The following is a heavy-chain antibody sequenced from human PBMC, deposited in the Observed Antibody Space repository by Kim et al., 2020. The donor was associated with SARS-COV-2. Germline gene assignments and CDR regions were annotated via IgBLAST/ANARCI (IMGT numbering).Heavy chain of an antibody. CDR2: INPNSGGT. CDR1: GYTFTGYY. D-gene: IGHD6-13*01. CDR3: VRELGYSSSWFGYYYYGMDV. Sequence: ASVKVSYKASGYTFTGYYMHWVRQAPGQGLEWMGWINPNSGGTNYAQKFQGWVTMTRDTSISTAYMELSRLRSDDTAVYYCVRELGYSSSWFGYYYYGMDVWGQGTTVNVSS. V-gene: IGHV1-2*04. J-gene: IGHJ6*02.